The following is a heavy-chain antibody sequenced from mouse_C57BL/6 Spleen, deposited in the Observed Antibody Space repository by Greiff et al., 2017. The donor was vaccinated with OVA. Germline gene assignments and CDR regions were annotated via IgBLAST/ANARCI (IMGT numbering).Heavy chain of an antibody. Sequence: VQLQQPGAELVRPGSSVKLSCKASGYTFTSYWMHWVKQRPIQGLEWIGNIDPSDSETHYNQKFKDKATLTVDKSSSTAYMQLSSLTSEDSAVYYCARYGSEDWYFDVWGTGTTVTASS. CDR2: IDPSDSET. CDR1: GYTFTSYW. J-gene: IGHJ1*03. D-gene: IGHD1-1*01. V-gene: IGHV1-52*01. CDR3: ARYGSEDWYFDV.